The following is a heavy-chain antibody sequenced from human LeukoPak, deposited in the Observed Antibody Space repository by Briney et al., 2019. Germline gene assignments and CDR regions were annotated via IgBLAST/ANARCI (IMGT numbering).Heavy chain of an antibody. CDR3: ARGPPGIAAADRTARFQH. CDR2: INHSGST. J-gene: IGHJ1*01. V-gene: IGHV4-34*01. D-gene: IGHD6-13*01. CDR1: GGSFSGYY. Sequence: MSSETLSLTCTVYGGSFSGYYWSWIRQPPGKGLEWIGEINHSGSTNYNPSLKSRVTISVDTSKNQFSLKLSSVTAADTAVYYCARGPPGIAAADRTARFQHWGQGTLVTVSS.